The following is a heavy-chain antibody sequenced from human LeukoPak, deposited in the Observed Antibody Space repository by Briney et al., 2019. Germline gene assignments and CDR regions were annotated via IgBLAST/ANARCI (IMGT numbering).Heavy chain of an antibody. Sequence: SETLSLTCIVSGGXISGYYCSWIRQPPGKGLEWIGYIFYSGGTNYNPSLKSRVTISVDTSMNQFSLKLSSVTAADTAVYYCARGEWDLLFDYWGQGTLVTVSS. CDR3: ARGEWDLLFDY. CDR1: GGXISGYY. CDR2: IFYSGGT. D-gene: IGHD1-26*01. J-gene: IGHJ4*02. V-gene: IGHV4-59*01.